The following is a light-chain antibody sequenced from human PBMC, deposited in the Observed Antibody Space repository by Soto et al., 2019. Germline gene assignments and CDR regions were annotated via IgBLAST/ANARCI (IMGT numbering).Light chain of an antibody. Sequence: QSALTQPTSVSGSPGQSITISCTGTHNDIGTYDYVSWYQQHPGRAPRLLIHGVTTRPSGISGRFSASKSGLTASLTISGLQPEDEADYYCSSYAGSIVVFGGGTKLTVL. CDR2: GVT. J-gene: IGLJ2*01. V-gene: IGLV2-14*03. CDR1: HNDIGTYDY. CDR3: SSYAGSIVV.